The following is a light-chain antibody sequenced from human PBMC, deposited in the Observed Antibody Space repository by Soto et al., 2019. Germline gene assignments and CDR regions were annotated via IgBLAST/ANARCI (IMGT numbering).Light chain of an antibody. Sequence: DIVMTQSPDSLGGSLGERATINCKSSQSVLYSSSNKNYLAWYQQKPGQPPKLLIYWASTRESGVPDRFSGSGCWKDSTITITSMQAEDVAVYYCQPYYTTPRAFGQGTKVEIK. V-gene: IGKV4-1*01. CDR1: QSVLYSSSNKNY. CDR2: WAS. J-gene: IGKJ1*01. CDR3: QPYYTTPRA.